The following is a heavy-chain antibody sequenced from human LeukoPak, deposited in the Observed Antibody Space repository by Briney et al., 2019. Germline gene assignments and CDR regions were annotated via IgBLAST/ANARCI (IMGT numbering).Heavy chain of an antibody. J-gene: IGHJ6*03. V-gene: IGHV3-7*01. CDR3: ARETCTTCYTYSYYYCKDA. D-gene: IGHD2-2*01. Sequence: PGGSLRLSCVASGASGFTFSSYWMSWVRQAPGKGLEWVADIKQDGSEKNYVDSVKGRFTISRDNAKNSVYLHMNSLRAEDTALYYCARETCTTCYTYSYYYCKDAWGKGATVTVSS. CDR2: IKQDGSEK. CDR1: GFTFSSYW.